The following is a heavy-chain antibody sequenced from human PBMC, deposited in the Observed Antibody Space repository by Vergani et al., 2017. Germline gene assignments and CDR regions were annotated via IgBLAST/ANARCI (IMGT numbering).Heavy chain of an antibody. Sequence: EVQLVQSGPEVKEPGDSLRISCKGSGFSFSSSWIGWVRQMPGKGLEWMGIIYPGDSETRYSPSFQGQVTISAYRSKSTTYLQWTSLNASDTAVYYCASRQYVGSWVVSGFDPWGQGTLVTVSS. CDR1: GFSFSSSW. CDR2: IYPGDSET. V-gene: IGHV5-51*01. CDR3: ASRQYVGSWVVSGFDP. D-gene: IGHD2-21*01. J-gene: IGHJ5*02.